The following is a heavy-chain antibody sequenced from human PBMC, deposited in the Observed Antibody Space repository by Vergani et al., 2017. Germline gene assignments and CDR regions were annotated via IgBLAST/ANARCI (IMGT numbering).Heavy chain of an antibody. CDR1: GGSISSYY. CDR2: IYYSGST. J-gene: IGHJ5*02. CDR3: ARGVRVGGSTGTRVVGAAYNWFDP. Sequence: QVQLQESGPGLVTPSETLSLTCTVSGGSISSYYWSWIRQPPGKGLEWIGYIYYSGSTNYNPSLKSRVTISVDTSKNQFSLKLSSVTAADTAVYYCARGVRVGGSTGTRVVGAAYNWFDPWGQGTLVTVSS. V-gene: IGHV4-59*01. D-gene: IGHD1-1*01.